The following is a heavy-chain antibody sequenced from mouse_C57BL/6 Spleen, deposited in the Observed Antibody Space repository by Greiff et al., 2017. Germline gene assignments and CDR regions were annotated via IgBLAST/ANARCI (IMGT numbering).Heavy chain of an antibody. CDR2: ISSGSSTI. CDR3: ARDDYFNWDEDFDY. D-gene: IGHD4-1*01. J-gene: IGHJ2*01. CDR1: GFTFSDYG. Sequence: EVNVVESGGGLVKPGGSLKLSCAASGFTFSDYGMHWVRQAPEQGLEWVAYISSGSSTIYYADTVKGRFTISGDTAKNTLFLQMTSLRSEDRAMYYCARDDYFNWDEDFDYWGQGTTLTVSS. V-gene: IGHV5-17*01.